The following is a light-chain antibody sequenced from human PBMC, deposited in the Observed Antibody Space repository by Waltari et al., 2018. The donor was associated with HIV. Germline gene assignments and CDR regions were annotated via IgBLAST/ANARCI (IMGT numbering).Light chain of an antibody. Sequence: DIQMTQSPSSLSASVGDRVTIACRASQSISTSLNWHQQKPRKAPKVLISDASSLQSGVPSRFSGSGSGTDFTLTISSVQPEDYAIYYCQQSYSSPLTFGPGTTVDIK. CDR3: QQSYSSPLT. CDR1: QSISTS. V-gene: IGKV1-39*01. CDR2: DAS. J-gene: IGKJ3*01.